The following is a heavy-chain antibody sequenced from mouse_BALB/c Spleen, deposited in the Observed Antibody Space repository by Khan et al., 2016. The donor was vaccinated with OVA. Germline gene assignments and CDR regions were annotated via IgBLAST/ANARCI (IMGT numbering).Heavy chain of an antibody. J-gene: IGHJ3*01. CDR2: INPSNGDA. D-gene: IGHD2-10*02. V-gene: IGHV1S81*02. CDR1: GYTFTSYY. CDR3: TGSGYANPLAY. Sequence: QVQLQQSGAELVKPGASVKLSCKASGYTFTSYYMYWVKQRPGQGLEWIGGINPSNGDAHFNEKFKTKATLTVDKSSSTAYMQLSSLTSEDYAVYDVTGSGYANPLAYWGQGTLVPFFA.